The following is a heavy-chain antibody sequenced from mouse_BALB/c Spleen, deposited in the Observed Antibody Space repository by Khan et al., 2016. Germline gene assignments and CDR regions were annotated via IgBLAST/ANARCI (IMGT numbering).Heavy chain of an antibody. CDR1: GYTFTNYG. V-gene: IGHV9-1*02. CDR3: ARNYYYGSSYRYFDV. J-gene: IGHJ1*01. D-gene: IGHD1-1*01. CDR2: INTYTGEP. Sequence: QIQLVQSGPELKKPGETVKISCKASGYTFTNYGMNWVKQAPGKGLKWMGWINTYTGEPTYADDFKGRFAFSLETSASTAYLQIKNLKNEDMATYFCARNYYYGSSYRYFDVWGAGTTVTVSS.